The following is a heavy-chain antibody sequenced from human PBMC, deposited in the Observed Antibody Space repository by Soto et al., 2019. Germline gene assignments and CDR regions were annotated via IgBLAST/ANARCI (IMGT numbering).Heavy chain of an antibody. J-gene: IGHJ3*02. CDR2: INAGNGNT. D-gene: IGHD3-10*01. Sequence: QVQLVQSGAEVKKPGASVKVSCKASGYTFTSYAMHWVRQAPGQRLEWMGWINAGNGNTKYSQKFQGRVTITRDTSASTAYMELSSLRSEDTAVYYCARDRYYGLGSYYHDAFDIWGQGTMVTVSS. CDR3: ARDRYYGLGSYYHDAFDI. CDR1: GYTFTSYA. V-gene: IGHV1-3*01.